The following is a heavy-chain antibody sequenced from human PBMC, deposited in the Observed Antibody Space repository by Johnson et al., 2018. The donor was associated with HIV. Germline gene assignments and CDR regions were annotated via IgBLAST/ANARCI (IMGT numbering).Heavy chain of an antibody. J-gene: IGHJ3*02. D-gene: IGHD1-26*01. CDR1: RFTFSSYG. CDR2: ISYDGANK. V-gene: IGHV3-30*18. CDR3: AKDLGDAVGTTHDAFDI. Sequence: QVQLVESGGGVVQPGRSLRLSCVASRFTFSSYGMHWVRQAPGKGLEWVAVISYDGANKCYADSVKGRFTISRDNSKNTLYLQMHSLRAEDTAVYYCAKDLGDAVGTTHDAFDIWGQGTMVTVSS.